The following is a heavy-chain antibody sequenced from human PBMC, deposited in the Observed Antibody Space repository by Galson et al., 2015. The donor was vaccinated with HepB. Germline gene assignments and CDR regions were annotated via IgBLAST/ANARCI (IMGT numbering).Heavy chain of an antibody. J-gene: IGHJ5*02. CDR2: ISYDGSNK. Sequence: SLRLSCAASGFTFCSYGLHWVRQAPGKGLEWVAVISYDGSNKYYAASEKGRFTISRDNSKYTLYLPMHRLRAEDTAVYYCAKDLNISGLYPYNWFDPWGQGTQVTVSS. D-gene: IGHD6-19*01. CDR1: GFTFCSYG. CDR3: AKDLNISGLYPYNWFDP. V-gene: IGHV3-30*18.